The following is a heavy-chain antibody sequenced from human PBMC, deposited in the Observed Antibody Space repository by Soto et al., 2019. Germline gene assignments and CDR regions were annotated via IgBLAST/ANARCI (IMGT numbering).Heavy chain of an antibody. V-gene: IGHV1-18*01. Sequence: ASVKVSCKASGYTFTSYGISWVRQAPGQGLEWMGWISAYNGNTNYAQKLQGRVTMTTDTSTSTAYMELRSLRSDDTAVYYCARSYRDRFGELVLWSRRNDLYYFDYWGQGTLVTVSS. CDR3: ARSYRDRFGELVLWSRRNDLYYFDY. J-gene: IGHJ4*02. CDR1: GYTFTSYG. D-gene: IGHD3-10*01. CDR2: ISAYNGNT.